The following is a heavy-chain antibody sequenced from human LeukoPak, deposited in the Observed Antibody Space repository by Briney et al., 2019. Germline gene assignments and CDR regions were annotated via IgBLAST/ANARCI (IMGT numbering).Heavy chain of an antibody. V-gene: IGHV4-34*01. J-gene: IGHJ6*04. Sequence: PSETLSLTCAVYGGSFSGYYWSWIRQPPGKGLEWIGEINHSGSTNYNPSLKSRVTISVDTSKNQFSLKLSSATAADTAVYYCARGRLLWFGELFNGMDVWGKGTTVTVSS. D-gene: IGHD3-10*01. CDR2: INHSGST. CDR1: GGSFSGYY. CDR3: ARGRLLWFGELFNGMDV.